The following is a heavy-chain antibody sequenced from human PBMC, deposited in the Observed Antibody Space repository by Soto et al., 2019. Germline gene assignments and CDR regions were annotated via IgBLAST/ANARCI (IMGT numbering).Heavy chain of an antibody. CDR1: GFTFSDHY. CDR2: SRNKANSYTT. D-gene: IGHD6-6*01. CDR3: AREHSSSSWLFDP. Sequence: EVQLVESGGGLVQPGGSLRLSCAASGFTFSDHYMDWVRQAPGKGLEWVGRSRNKANSYTTEYAASVKGRFTISRDDSKNSLYLQMNSLKTEDTAVYYCAREHSSSSWLFDPWGQGTLVTVSS. V-gene: IGHV3-72*01. J-gene: IGHJ5*02.